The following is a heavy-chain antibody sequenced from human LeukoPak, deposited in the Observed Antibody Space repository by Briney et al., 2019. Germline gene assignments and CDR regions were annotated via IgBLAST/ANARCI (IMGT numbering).Heavy chain of an antibody. CDR3: AKVPYRSGGSCSGNYFDY. Sequence: GGSLRLSCAASGFTFSSYAMSWVRQAPGKGLEWVSAISGSGGSTYYADSVKGRFTISRDNSKNTLYLQMNSLRAEDTAVYYCAKVPYRSGGSCSGNYFDYWGQGTLVTVSS. CDR1: GFTFSSYA. D-gene: IGHD2-15*01. CDR2: ISGSGGST. J-gene: IGHJ4*02. V-gene: IGHV3-23*01.